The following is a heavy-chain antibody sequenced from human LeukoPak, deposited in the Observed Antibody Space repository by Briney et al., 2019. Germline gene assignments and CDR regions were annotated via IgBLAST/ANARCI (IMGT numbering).Heavy chain of an antibody. V-gene: IGHV3-30*03. Sequence: GGSLRLSCAAAGFTFSNYCMHWVRQAPGKGLDWVAAIQSDGSYQYSGDSVKGRFTSPRDSSKNTVSLQMNSLRVEDTAVYYCARDVDTSGHASRLDPGGQGTLVTVS. D-gene: IGHD5-18*01. CDR2: IQSDGSYQ. CDR3: ARDVDTSGHASRLDP. J-gene: IGHJ5*02. CDR1: GFTFSNYC.